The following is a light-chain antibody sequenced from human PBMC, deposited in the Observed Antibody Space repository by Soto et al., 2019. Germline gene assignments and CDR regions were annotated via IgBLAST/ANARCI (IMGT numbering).Light chain of an antibody. CDR1: QSIGSW. Sequence: DIQVTQSPSTLSASVGDRVTITCRASQSIGSWLAWYQQKPGKAPKLLIYKASSLEGGVPSRFSGSESGTEFTLTISSLQPGDFATYYCQQYNTYLLTFGGGTKVEIK. J-gene: IGKJ4*01. V-gene: IGKV1-5*03. CDR2: KAS. CDR3: QQYNTYLLT.